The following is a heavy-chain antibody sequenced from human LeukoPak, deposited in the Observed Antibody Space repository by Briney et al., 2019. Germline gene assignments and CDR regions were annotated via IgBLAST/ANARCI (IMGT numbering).Heavy chain of an antibody. CDR3: ARDPGLQGKDGYNRFDY. CDR2: IIPIFGTA. D-gene: IGHD5-24*01. CDR1: GGTFSSYA. Sequence: SVKVSCKASGGTFSSYAISWVRQAPGQGLEWMGGIIPIFGTANYAQKFQGRVTITADESTSTAYMELSSLRSEDTAVYYCARDPGLQGKDGYNRFDYWGQGTLVTVSS. V-gene: IGHV1-69*13. J-gene: IGHJ4*02.